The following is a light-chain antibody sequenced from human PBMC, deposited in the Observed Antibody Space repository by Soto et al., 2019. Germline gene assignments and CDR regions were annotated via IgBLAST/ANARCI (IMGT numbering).Light chain of an antibody. CDR2: YKSDSDK. CDR1: SGINVGTYR. J-gene: IGLJ2*01. CDR3: MIWHSSEETVV. V-gene: IGLV5-45*01. Sequence: QLVLTQPASLSASPGASASLTCTLRSGINVGTYRIYWYQQKPGSPPQYLLRYKSDSDKQQGSGVPSRFSGSKDASANAGILLISGLQSEDEADYYCMIWHSSEETVVFGGGTKVTVL.